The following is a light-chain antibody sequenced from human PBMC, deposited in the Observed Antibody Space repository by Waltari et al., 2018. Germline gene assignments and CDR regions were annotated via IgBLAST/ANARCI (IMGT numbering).Light chain of an antibody. J-gene: IGLJ2*01. V-gene: IGLV3-1*01. CDR1: KWGDKY. CDR3: QAWHTTTFVL. CDR2: QDN. Sequence: FELTQPPSVSVSPGETASITCSGDKWGDKYVSWYQHKPGQSPVLLIYQDNMRPSGIPERFSGSNSGNTATLTISGTQAMDEADYYCQAWHTTTFVLFGGGTKLTVL.